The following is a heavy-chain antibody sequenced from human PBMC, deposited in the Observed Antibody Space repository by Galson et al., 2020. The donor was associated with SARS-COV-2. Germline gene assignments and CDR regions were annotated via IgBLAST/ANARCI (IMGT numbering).Heavy chain of an antibody. V-gene: IGHV5-51*01. J-gene: IGHJ4*02. D-gene: IGHD3-10*01. Sequence: GESLKISCKGSAYSFTTYWIAWVRQMPGKGLEWMGIVYPGDSDTRYSPSFQGQVTISADKSISIAYLQWSTLKASDTAMYYCARARYYYGSGTVSSFDYCGQGTLVTVSS. CDR1: AYSFTTYW. CDR3: ARARYYYGSGTVSSFDY. CDR2: VYPGDSDT.